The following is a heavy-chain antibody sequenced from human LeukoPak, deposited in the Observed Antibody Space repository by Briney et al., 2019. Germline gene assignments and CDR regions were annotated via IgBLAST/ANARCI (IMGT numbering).Heavy chain of an antibody. CDR2: ISSDGGST. V-gene: IGHV3-64*01. D-gene: IGHD6-13*01. Sequence: PGGSLRLSCAASGFTFSSCAMHWVRQAPGKGLEFVSAISSDGGSTYYANSVKGRFTISRDNSENTLYLQMNSLRAEDTAVYYCARGPWDGSSWDYWGQGTLVTVSS. J-gene: IGHJ4*02. CDR3: ARGPWDGSSWDY. CDR1: GFTFSSCA.